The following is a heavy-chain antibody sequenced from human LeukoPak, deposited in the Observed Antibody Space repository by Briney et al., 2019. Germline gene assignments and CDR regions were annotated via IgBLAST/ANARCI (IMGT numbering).Heavy chain of an antibody. Sequence: SETLSLTCTVSGDSISDDYYTWMRQPAGKGLEWIGRIHSGGTTNYNPSLMSRVTLSIDKSKKHISLRLTSVTAADTALYYCARDNGSGYIKGYEHYYYYLDMWGKGTTVTVSS. J-gene: IGHJ6*03. V-gene: IGHV4-4*07. D-gene: IGHD3-3*02. CDR1: GDSISDDY. CDR3: ARDNGSGYIKGYEHYYYYLDM. CDR2: IHSGGTT.